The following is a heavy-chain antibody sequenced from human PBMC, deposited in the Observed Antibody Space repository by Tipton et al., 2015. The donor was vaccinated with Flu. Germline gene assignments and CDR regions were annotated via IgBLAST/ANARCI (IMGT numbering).Heavy chain of an antibody. V-gene: IGHV4-59*08. D-gene: IGHD2-15*01. Sequence: TLSLTCTVSGGSISSYYWSWIRQPPGKGLEWIGYIYYSGSTNYNPSLKSRVTISVDTSKNQFSLKLSSVTAADTAVYYCARQSGGGGTFDYWGQGTLVTVSS. CDR3: ARQSGGGGTFDY. CDR2: IYYSGST. CDR1: GGSISSYY. J-gene: IGHJ4*02.